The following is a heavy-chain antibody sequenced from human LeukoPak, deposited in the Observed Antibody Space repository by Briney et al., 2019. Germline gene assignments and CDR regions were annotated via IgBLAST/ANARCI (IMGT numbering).Heavy chain of an antibody. D-gene: IGHD3-22*01. CDR3: AKDRYYDNSGDHYESEY. CDR2: ISGSGGST. V-gene: IGHV3-23*01. CDR1: GFTVSSNY. Sequence: GGSLRLSCAASGFTVSSNYMSWVRQAPGKGLDWVSAISGSGGSTNYADSVTGRFTISRDDSKNTLYLQMNSLRAEDTAVYYCAKDRYYDNSGDHYESEYWGQGTLVTVSS. J-gene: IGHJ4*02.